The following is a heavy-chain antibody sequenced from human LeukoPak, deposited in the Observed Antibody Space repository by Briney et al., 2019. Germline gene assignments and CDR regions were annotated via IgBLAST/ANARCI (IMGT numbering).Heavy chain of an antibody. CDR1: GFTFSLEA. V-gene: IGHV3-23*01. Sequence: GGSLRLSCAASGFTFSLEAMSWVRQAPGKGLEWVSSMSGTGDNTHYADSVKGRFTISRDTSRNTLYLQMNSLRVEDTALYFCAKDLAVAGTGGGFDYWGQGTLVTVSS. CDR2: MSGTGDNT. D-gene: IGHD6-19*01. J-gene: IGHJ4*02. CDR3: AKDLAVAGTGGGFDY.